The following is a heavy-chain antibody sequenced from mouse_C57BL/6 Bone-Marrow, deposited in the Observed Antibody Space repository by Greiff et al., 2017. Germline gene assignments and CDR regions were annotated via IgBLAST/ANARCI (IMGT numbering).Heavy chain of an antibody. V-gene: IGHV1-54*01. J-gene: IGHJ4*01. Sequence: VQLQQSGAELVRPGTSVKVSCKASGYAFTNYLIEWVKQRPGQGLEWIGVINPGSGGTNYNEKFKGKATLTADKSSSTAYMQLSSLTSEDSAVYFCARGTTVVEDYAMDYWGQGTSVTVSS. CDR3: ARGTTVVEDYAMDY. D-gene: IGHD1-1*01. CDR2: INPGSGGT. CDR1: GYAFTNYL.